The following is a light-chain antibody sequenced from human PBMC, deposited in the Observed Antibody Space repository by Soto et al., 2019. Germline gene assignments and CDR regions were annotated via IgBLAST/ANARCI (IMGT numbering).Light chain of an antibody. J-gene: IGKJ5*01. CDR2: VAS. CDR3: QQYLSAPIT. CDR1: QDISNY. V-gene: IGKV1-27*01. Sequence: ASVGDRVTMPCRASQDISNYLAWYQQKPGKDPKLLVYVASTLQSGVPSRFSGSGSGTDFTLTIASLQPEDVATYYCQQYLSAPITFGQGTRLEIK.